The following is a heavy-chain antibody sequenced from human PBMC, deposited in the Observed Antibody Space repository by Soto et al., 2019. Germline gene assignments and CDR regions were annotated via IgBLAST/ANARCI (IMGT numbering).Heavy chain of an antibody. D-gene: IGHD3-10*01. CDR2: TNPNSGNT. Sequence: ASVKVSCKASGYTFTSYDINWVRQATGQGLEWMGWTNPNSGNTGYAQKFQGRVTMTRNTSINTAYMELSSLRSEDTAVYYCATEPSTMVRGVIQYFQHWGQGTLVTVSS. CDR3: ATEPSTMVRGVIQYFQH. J-gene: IGHJ1*01. CDR1: GYTFTSYD. V-gene: IGHV1-8*01.